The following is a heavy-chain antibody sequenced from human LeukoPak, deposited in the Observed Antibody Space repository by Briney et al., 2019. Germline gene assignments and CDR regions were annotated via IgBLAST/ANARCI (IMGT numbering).Heavy chain of an antibody. D-gene: IGHD1-26*01. V-gene: IGHV3-7*01. CDR2: IKQDGSEK. CDR1: GFTFSSYW. CDR3: ARSGSDFDC. J-gene: IGHJ4*02. Sequence: PGGSLRLSCAASGFTFSSYWMSWVRQAPGKGLEWVANIKQDGSEKNYVDSVKGRFTISRDNAKNSQYLQINSLRVEDTAVYYCARSGSDFDCWGQGTRVTVSS.